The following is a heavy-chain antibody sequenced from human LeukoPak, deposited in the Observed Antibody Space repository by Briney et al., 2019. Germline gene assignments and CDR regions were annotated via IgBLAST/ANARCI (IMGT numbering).Heavy chain of an antibody. CDR3: ARDDSIAVAGTGGGDY. V-gene: IGHV1-46*01. CDR2: INPSGGST. J-gene: IGHJ4*02. Sequence: ASVKVSCKASGYTFTSYYMHWVRQAPGQGLEWMGLINPSGGSTSYAQKFQGRVTMTRDMSTSTVYMELSSLRSEDTAVYYCARDDSIAVAGTGGGDYWGQGTLVTVSS. D-gene: IGHD6-19*01. CDR1: GYTFTSYY.